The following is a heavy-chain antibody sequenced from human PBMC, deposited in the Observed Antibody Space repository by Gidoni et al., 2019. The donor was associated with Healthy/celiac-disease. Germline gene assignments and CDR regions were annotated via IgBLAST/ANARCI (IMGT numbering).Heavy chain of an antibody. CDR3: AADPADYYDSSGQTLGYYYYYMDV. V-gene: IGHV1-58*01. CDR1: GFTFTSSA. CDR2: IVVGSGNT. D-gene: IGHD3-22*01. J-gene: IGHJ6*03. Sequence: QMQLVQSGPEVKKPGTSVKVSCKASGFTFTSSAVQWVRQARGQRLEWIGWIVVGSGNTNYAQKFQERVTITRDMSTSTAYMELSSLRSEDTAVYYCAADPADYYDSSGQTLGYYYYYMDVWGKGTTVTVSS.